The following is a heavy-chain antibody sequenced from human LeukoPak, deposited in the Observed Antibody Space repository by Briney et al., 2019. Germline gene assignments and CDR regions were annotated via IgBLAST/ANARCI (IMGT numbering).Heavy chain of an antibody. Sequence: GGSLRLSCAASGFTFSSYAMSWVRQAPGKGLEWVAVIWYDGSNKYYADSVKGRFTISRDNSKNTLFLQMNSLRAEDTAVYYCARDGEEGYYGSGSYSHFDYWGQGTLVTVSS. D-gene: IGHD3-10*01. CDR3: ARDGEEGYYGSGSYSHFDY. V-gene: IGHV3-33*08. CDR1: GFTFSSYA. CDR2: IWYDGSNK. J-gene: IGHJ4*02.